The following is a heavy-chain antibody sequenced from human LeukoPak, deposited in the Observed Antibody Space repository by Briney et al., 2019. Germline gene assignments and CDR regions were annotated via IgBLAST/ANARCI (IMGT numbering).Heavy chain of an antibody. D-gene: IGHD5-12*01. J-gene: IGHJ4*02. Sequence: PSETLSLTCAVYGGSFSGYYWSWIRQPLGKGLEWIGEINHSGSTNYNPSLKSRVTISVDTSKNQFSLKLSSVTAADTAVYYCARAYSGYGDIDYWGQGTLVTVS. CDR3: ARAYSGYGDIDY. CDR1: GGSFSGYY. V-gene: IGHV4-34*01. CDR2: INHSGST.